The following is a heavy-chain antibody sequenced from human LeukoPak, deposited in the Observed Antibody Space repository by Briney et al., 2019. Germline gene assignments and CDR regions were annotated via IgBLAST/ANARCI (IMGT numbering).Heavy chain of an antibody. Sequence: SETLSLTCTVSGGSISSHYWSWIRQPPGKGLEWIGYIYYSGSTNYNPSLKSRVTISVDTSKNQFSLKLSSVTAADTAVYYCARDYGDYDVTYWFDPWGQGTLVTVSS. V-gene: IGHV4-59*11. J-gene: IGHJ5*02. CDR2: IYYSGST. CDR3: ARDYGDYDVTYWFDP. CDR1: GGSISSHY. D-gene: IGHD4-17*01.